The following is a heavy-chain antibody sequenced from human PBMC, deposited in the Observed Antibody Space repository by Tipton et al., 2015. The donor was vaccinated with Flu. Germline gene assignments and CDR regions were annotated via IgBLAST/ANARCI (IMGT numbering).Heavy chain of an antibody. Sequence: AASGFAFSNYVMHWVRQAPGKGLEWVAVLSSDGSNKHYADSVKGRFAISRDNSKRTLFLQMNSLRVEDTAVYYCARDAESGRYFYFGMNVWGQGTTVTVSS. CDR1: GFAFSNYV. J-gene: IGHJ6*02. CDR3: ARDAESGRYFYFGMNV. CDR2: LSSDGSNK. D-gene: IGHD3-9*01. V-gene: IGHV3-30*03.